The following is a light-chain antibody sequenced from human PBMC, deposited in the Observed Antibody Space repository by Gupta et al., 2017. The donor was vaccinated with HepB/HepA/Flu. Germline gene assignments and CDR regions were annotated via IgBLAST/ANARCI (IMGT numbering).Light chain of an antibody. CDR3: SSYTSSNTYV. Sequence: QPALTQPASVSGSPGQSLTISCNGTSSDVGGYNYVSWYQQHPGKAPKLMINDVSNRPSGVSNRFSGSKSGNTASLTISGLQAEDEADYYCSSYTSSNTYVFGTGTKVTVL. V-gene: IGLV2-14*01. CDR1: SSDVGGYNY. J-gene: IGLJ1*01. CDR2: DVS.